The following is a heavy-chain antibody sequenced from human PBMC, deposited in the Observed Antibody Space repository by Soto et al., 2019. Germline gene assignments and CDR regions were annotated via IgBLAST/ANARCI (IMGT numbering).Heavy chain of an antibody. J-gene: IGHJ6*02. Sequence: GESLKISCKASGYTFTNYWISWVRQMPGKGLEWMGRIDPSDSYTNYSPSFDGHVTISADKSISTAYLQWSSLKASDTAMYVCARRIRCPPGLSHAMDVWGQGTTVTVSS. CDR2: IDPSDSYT. CDR1: GYTFTNYW. V-gene: IGHV5-10-1*01. CDR3: ARRIRCPPGLSHAMDV. D-gene: IGHD4-17*01.